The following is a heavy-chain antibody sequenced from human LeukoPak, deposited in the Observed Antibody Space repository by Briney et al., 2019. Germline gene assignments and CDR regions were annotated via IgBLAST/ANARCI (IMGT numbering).Heavy chain of an antibody. CDR3: ATSSSRK. J-gene: IGHJ4*02. D-gene: IGHD6-6*01. V-gene: IGHV3-11*04. CDR1: GFTYNDYY. CDR2: ISSSGSTI. Sequence: PAGSLTLTCAASGFTYNDYYMSWLGQAPGQGLEWVSYISSSGSTIYYADSVKGRFTISRDNAKYSLYLQMNSLRAEDTAVYYCATSSSRKRGQGTLVTVSS.